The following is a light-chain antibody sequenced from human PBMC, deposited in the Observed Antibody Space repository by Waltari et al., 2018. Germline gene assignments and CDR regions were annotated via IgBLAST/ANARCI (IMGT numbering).Light chain of an antibody. CDR1: NYVKNN. J-gene: IGKJ4*02. Sequence: DSQLTQSPSTQPASVGDRVTITRLASNYVKNNLAWYQQKPGQPPKVVIHNASRLESGVPARFSGSGFGTEFTLTVSSLQPGDFAVYYCQQYDSLPVTFGGGTKVEIK. CDR3: QQYDSLPVT. V-gene: IGKV1-5*03. CDR2: NAS.